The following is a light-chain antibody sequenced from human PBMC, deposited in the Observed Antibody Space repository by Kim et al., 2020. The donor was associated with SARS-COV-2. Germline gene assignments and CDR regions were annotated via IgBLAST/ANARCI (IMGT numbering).Light chain of an antibody. CDR3: MQGTHWPWT. CDR1: QSLVPSDGNIF. CDR2: KIS. J-gene: IGKJ1*01. Sequence: PASISCRSSQSLVPSDGNIFLSWFQQRPGQPPRRLIYKISIRDSGVPDRFSGSGSGTDFTLRISRVEAEDVGNYYCMQGTHWPWTFGQGTKVDIK. V-gene: IGKV2-30*02.